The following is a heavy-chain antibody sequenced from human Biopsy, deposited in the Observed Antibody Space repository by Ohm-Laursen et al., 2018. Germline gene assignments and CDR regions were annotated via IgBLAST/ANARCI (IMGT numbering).Heavy chain of an antibody. CDR2: IKQDGSED. Sequence: SLRPSCAASGFTFSSSWMTWVRQAPGKGLEWVAMIKQDGSEDYYVDSVKGRFTISRDNAQKSLDLQLNSLRAEDTVVYYCVRGRSMDVWGQGTTVTVSS. J-gene: IGHJ6*02. V-gene: IGHV3-7*01. CDR1: GFTFSSSW. CDR3: VRGRSMDV.